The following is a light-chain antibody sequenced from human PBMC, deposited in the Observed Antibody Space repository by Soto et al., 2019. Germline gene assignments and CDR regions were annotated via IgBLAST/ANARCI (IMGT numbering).Light chain of an antibody. CDR2: WAS. J-gene: IGKJ4*01. V-gene: IGKV4-1*01. Sequence: DIVMTQSPDSLAVSLGERATIHCKSSHSVLNTSNNKTYLAWYQQKPGLPPKLLIYWASTREFGVPDRFRGSGSGTDFTLSINTLQAEDVAVYFCQQYHSPPLSFGGGTHVEIK. CDR1: HSVLNTSNNKTY. CDR3: QQYHSPPLS.